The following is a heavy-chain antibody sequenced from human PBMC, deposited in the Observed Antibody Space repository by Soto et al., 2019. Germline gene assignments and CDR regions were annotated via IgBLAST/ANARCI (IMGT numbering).Heavy chain of an antibody. V-gene: IGHV1-69*08. J-gene: IGHJ3*02. CDR2: IIPILGIA. CDR1: GGTFSSYT. Sequence: QVQLVQSGAEVKKPGSSVKVSCKASGGTFSSYTISWVRQAPGQGLEWMGRIIPILGIANYAQKFQGRVTITEDKFTSTAYMELSSLRSEDTAVYYCARDHQSYYWNDGWDAFDIWGQGTMVTVSS. D-gene: IGHD1-20*01. CDR3: ARDHQSYYWNDGWDAFDI.